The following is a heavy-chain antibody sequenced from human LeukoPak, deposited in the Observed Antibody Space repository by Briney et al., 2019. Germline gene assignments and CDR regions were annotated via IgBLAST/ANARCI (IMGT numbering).Heavy chain of an antibody. CDR2: IYYSGST. CDR3: ARENSSGWRYYYYYYMDV. D-gene: IGHD6-19*01. V-gene: IGHV4-39*07. Sequence: SETLSLTCTVSGGSISSYYWGWIRQPPGKGLEWIGSIYYSGSTYYNPSLKSRVTISVDTSKNQFSLKLSSVTAADTAVYYCARENSSGWRYYYYYYMDVWGKGTTVTVSS. CDR1: GGSISSYY. J-gene: IGHJ6*03.